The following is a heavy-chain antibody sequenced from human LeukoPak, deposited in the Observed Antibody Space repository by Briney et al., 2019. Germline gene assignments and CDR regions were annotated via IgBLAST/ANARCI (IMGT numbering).Heavy chain of an antibody. CDR3: ARGRPGSGSYGYYFYY. D-gene: IGHD3-10*01. V-gene: IGHV3-48*03. CDR2: ISSSGSTI. Sequence: PGGSLRLSCAASGFTFSSYEMNWVRQAPGKGLEWVSYISSSGSTIYYADSVKGRFTISRDNAKNSLYLQMNSLRAEDTAVYYCARGRPGSGSYGYYFYYWGQGTLVTVSS. J-gene: IGHJ4*02. CDR1: GFTFSSYE.